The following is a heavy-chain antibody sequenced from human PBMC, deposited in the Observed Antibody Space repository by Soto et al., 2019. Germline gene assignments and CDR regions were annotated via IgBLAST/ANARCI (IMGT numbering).Heavy chain of an antibody. CDR1: GGTFSSYA. Sequence: ASVKVSCKAPGGTFSSYAMSSVRQAPVQGLEWMGGIIPIFGTANYAQKFQGRFTITADESTSTAYMELSSLRSEDAAVYYCASTLNYYDFWSGHRGFDPWGQGTLVTVSS. CDR2: IIPIFGTA. D-gene: IGHD3-3*01. CDR3: ASTLNYYDFWSGHRGFDP. V-gene: IGHV1-69*13. J-gene: IGHJ5*02.